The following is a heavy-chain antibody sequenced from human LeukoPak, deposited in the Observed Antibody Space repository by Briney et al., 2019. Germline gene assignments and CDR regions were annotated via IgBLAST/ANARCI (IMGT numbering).Heavy chain of an antibody. CDR2: IYYSGST. CDR3: ARGRIVGATRHAFDI. J-gene: IGHJ3*02. V-gene: IGHV4-59*01. CDR1: GGSISSYY. Sequence: SETLSLTCTVSGGSISSYYWSWVRQPPGKGLEWVGYIYYSGSTNYTPSLKSRFTISVDTSKNQFSLKLSSVTAADTAVYYCARGRIVGATRHAFDIWGQGTMVTVSS. D-gene: IGHD1-26*01.